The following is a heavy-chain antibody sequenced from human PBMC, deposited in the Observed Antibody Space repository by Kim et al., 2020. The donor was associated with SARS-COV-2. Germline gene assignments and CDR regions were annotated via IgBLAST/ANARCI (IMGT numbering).Heavy chain of an antibody. V-gene: IGHV4-34*01. CDR2: INHSGST. Sequence: SETLSLTCAVYGGSFSGYYWSWIRQPPGKGLEWIGEINHSGSTNYNPSLKSRVTISVDTSKNQFSLKLSSVTAADTAVYYCARGTRQWLVRGPSSHYMDV. D-gene: IGHD6-19*01. CDR1: GGSFSGYY. J-gene: IGHJ6*03. CDR3: ARGTRQWLVRGPSSHYMDV.